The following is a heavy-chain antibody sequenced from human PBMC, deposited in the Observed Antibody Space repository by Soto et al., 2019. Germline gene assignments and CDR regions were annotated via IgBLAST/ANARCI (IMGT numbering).Heavy chain of an antibody. CDR1: GFTFSNYW. CDR2: INPDATTI. V-gene: IGHV3-74*01. Sequence: PVGSLRLSCATSGFTFSNYWIHWVRQAPGEGLVWVSRINPDATTINYADSVKGRFTVSRGNAKNTLYLQMNSLRAEDTAVYYCATAGSYRFDHWGQGTLVTVSS. D-gene: IGHD3-10*01. CDR3: ATAGSYRFDH. J-gene: IGHJ4*02.